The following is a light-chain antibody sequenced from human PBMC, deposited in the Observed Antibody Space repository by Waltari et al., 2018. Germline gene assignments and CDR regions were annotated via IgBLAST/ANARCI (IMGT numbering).Light chain of an antibody. J-gene: IGLJ3*02. Sequence: HSVLTQPPSASGTPGQRVTISCSGSSSNIGSNYVYWYQQLPGTAPKLLIYRNKQRPSGAPDRFSGSKSGTSASLAISGLRSEDEADYYCAAWDDSLSGLWVFGGGTKLTVL. CDR3: AAWDDSLSGLWV. CDR2: RNK. V-gene: IGLV1-47*01. CDR1: SSNIGSNY.